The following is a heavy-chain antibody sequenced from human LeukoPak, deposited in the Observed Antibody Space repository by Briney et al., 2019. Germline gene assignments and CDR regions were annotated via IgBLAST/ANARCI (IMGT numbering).Heavy chain of an antibody. CDR2: IIPVFGTP. Sequence: GASVKVSCKASGGTFTSYVISWVRQAPGQGLEWMGGIIPVFGTPKYAQKFQGRVSITKDESTSTAYMELSSLSSEDTAVYYCAIDFAPNDFWSGSSGMNVWGKGTTVTVSS. CDR1: GGTFTSYV. CDR3: AIDFAPNDFWSGSSGMNV. D-gene: IGHD3-3*01. V-gene: IGHV1-69*05. J-gene: IGHJ6*03.